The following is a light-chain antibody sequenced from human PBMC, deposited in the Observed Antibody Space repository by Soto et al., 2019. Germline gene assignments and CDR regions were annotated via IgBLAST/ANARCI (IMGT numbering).Light chain of an antibody. CDR2: DAS. V-gene: IGKV3-11*01. CDR3: QQRINWPIT. Sequence: EIVLTQSPATLSLSPGERATLSCRASQSVSSYLAWYQQKPGQAPRLLIYDASNRATGIPARFSGSGSGTDFTLTISSLEPEDFAVYYCQQRINWPITFGXGT. CDR1: QSVSSY. J-gene: IGKJ5*01.